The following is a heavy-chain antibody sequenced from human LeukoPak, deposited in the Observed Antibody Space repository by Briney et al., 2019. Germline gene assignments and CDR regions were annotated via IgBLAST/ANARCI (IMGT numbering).Heavy chain of an antibody. CDR2: IYYSGST. CDR1: GGSISSGDYY. J-gene: IGHJ1*01. V-gene: IGHV4-30-4*01. CDR3: ARDPRAYCGGDCHH. D-gene: IGHD2-21*01. Sequence: PSETLSLTCTVSGGSISSGDYYWSWIRQPPGKGLEWIGYIYYSGSTYSNPSLKSRVTISVDTSKNQFSLKLSSVTAADTAVYYCARDPRAYCGGDCHHWRQGTLVTVSS.